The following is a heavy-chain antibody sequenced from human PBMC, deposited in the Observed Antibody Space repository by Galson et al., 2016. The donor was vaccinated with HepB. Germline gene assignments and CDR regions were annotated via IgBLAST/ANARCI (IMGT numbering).Heavy chain of an antibody. Sequence: SLRLSCAASGFTFSNYAMNWVRQAPGKGLEWVSHNNRDSRLIDYADSAKGRFTVSRDNGKNSLFLQMDGLRAEDTAVYYCVRDNDWAFDYWGQGILVTVSS. CDR1: GFTFSNYA. V-gene: IGHV3-48*01. J-gene: IGHJ4*02. CDR3: VRDNDWAFDY. CDR2: NNRDSRLI. D-gene: IGHD1-1*01.